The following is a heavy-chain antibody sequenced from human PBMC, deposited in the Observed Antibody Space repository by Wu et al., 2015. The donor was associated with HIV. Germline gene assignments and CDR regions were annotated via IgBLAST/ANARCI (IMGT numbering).Heavy chain of an antibody. CDR3: ARVFLAEIHGFGEFVIDYYYHGLDV. D-gene: IGHD3-10*01. CDR1: GGTFSNYA. V-gene: IGHV1-69*05. Sequence: QVQLVQSGAEVKKPGSSVKVSCKASGGTFSNYAICWVRQAPGQGLEWMGGIIPIFGTSNYTQKFQGRLTITTDESTSTVYMELSSLRSEDTAVYYCARVFLAEIHGFGEFVIDYYYHGLDVWGQGTTVTVSS. J-gene: IGHJ6*02. CDR2: IIPIFGTS.